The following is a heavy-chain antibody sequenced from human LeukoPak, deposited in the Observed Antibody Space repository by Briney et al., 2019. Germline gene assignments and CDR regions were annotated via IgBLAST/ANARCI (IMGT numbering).Heavy chain of an antibody. CDR1: GYTFTNYG. D-gene: IGHD1-26*01. CDR2: ISAYNGNT. V-gene: IGHV1-18*01. Sequence: VASVKVSCKSSGYTFTNYGSSWVRQAPGQGLEWMGWISAYNGNTNYAQKLQGRVTMTTDTSTSTAYMELRSLRSDDTAVYYCATLGDFVAFTSWGQGTLVTVSS. J-gene: IGHJ5*02. CDR3: ATLGDFVAFTS.